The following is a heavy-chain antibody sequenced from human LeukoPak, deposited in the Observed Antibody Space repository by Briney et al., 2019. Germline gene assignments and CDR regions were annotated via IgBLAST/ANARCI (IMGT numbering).Heavy chain of an antibody. J-gene: IGHJ6*02. CDR3: AKWGDGMDV. Sequence: PSETLSLTCTVSAGSISSYYWSWIRQPPGKGLEWIGSIYYTGSTNYDPSLKSRVAISVDTSKKQFSLNLRSVTAADTAVYYCAKWGDGMDVWGQGTTVIVSS. D-gene: IGHD2-8*01. V-gene: IGHV4-59*01. CDR1: AGSISSYY. CDR2: IYYTGST.